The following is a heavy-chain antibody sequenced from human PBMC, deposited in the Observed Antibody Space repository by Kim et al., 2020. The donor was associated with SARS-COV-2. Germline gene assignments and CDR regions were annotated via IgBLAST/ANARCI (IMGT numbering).Heavy chain of an antibody. CDR2: ISSSSSTI. CDR3: ARVGAGPDIGYCSSTSCLRATDAFDI. J-gene: IGHJ3*02. Sequence: GGSLRLSCAASGFTFSSYSMNWVRQAPGKGLEWVSYISSSSSTIYYADSVKGRFTISRDNAKNSLYLQMNSLRDEDTAVYYCARVGAGPDIGYCSSTSCLRATDAFDIWGQGTMVTVSS. CDR1: GFTFSSYS. D-gene: IGHD2-2*01. V-gene: IGHV3-48*02.